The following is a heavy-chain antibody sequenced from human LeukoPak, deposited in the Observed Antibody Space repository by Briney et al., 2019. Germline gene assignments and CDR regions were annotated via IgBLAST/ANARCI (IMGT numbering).Heavy chain of an antibody. D-gene: IGHD4-17*01. CDR3: ARTTVTTSDDAFDI. CDR2: ISAYNGNT. Sequence: RASVKVSCKASGYTFTSYGISWVRQAPGQGLEWMGWISAYNGNTNYAQKLQGRVTMTTDTSTSTAYMELRSLRSDDTAVYYCARTTVTTSDDAFDIWGQGTMVTVSS. V-gene: IGHV1-18*01. J-gene: IGHJ3*02. CDR1: GYTFTSYG.